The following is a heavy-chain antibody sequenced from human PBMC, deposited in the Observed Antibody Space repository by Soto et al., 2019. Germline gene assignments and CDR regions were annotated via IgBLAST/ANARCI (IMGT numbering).Heavy chain of an antibody. CDR2: TIPVFNTA. CDR3: ARGVYGSGNYYTGPSAFDI. CDR1: GGTLSDHG. V-gene: IGHV1-69*06. Sequence: QVQLEQSGAEVKKPGSSMKVSCKASGGTLSDHGVAWLRQAPGQGLEWMGGTIPVFNTAKYAQKFQGRVNVTSDKFTNIAYMELSRLRSEHTAFYFCARGVYGSGNYYTGPSAFDIWGQGTRVIVSS. D-gene: IGHD3-10*01. J-gene: IGHJ3*02.